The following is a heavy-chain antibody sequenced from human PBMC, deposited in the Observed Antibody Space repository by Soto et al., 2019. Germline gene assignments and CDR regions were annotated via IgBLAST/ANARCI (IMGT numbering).Heavy chain of an antibody. D-gene: IGHD3-16*01. J-gene: IGHJ2*01. CDR1: GFTFNNYA. Sequence: QVQLVESGGGVVQPGRSLRLSCAASGFTFNNYAMHWVRQAPGKGLEWVAVISYAGSDKYYADSVKGRFTISRDTSTNTLYLQMNSLRGEDTAVYYCARDGNRSPTLGRVLAVGALVDWCFDLWGRGTLVTVSS. CDR3: ARDGNRSPTLGRVLAVGALVDWCFDL. CDR2: ISYAGSDK. V-gene: IGHV3-30-3*01.